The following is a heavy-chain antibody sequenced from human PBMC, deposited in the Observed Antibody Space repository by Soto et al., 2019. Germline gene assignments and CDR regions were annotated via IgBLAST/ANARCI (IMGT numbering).Heavy chain of an antibody. J-gene: IGHJ3*02. Sequence: QLHLVHSGAVVKKPGASVTVSCSASGYPVTAYYMHWVRQAPGRGPEWMGGINPATGAPKYTQKFQGRVNKTRDTTTSKVFMKLRRRTSEATAVFYCARGGGVGVAGSAAFDMWGQGTLVTVSS. CDR2: INPATGAP. CDR1: GYPVTAYY. D-gene: IGHD6-19*01. CDR3: ARGGGVGVAGSAAFDM. V-gene: IGHV1-2*02.